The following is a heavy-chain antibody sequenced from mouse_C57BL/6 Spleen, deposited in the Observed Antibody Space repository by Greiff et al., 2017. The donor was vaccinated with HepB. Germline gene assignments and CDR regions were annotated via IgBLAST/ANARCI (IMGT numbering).Heavy chain of an antibody. CDR1: GFSLTSYG. CDR3: ARNLSPPVTYYYAMDY. CDR2: IWSGGST. Sequence: QVQLQQSGPGLVQPSQSLSITCTVSGFSLTSYGVHWVRQSPGKGLEWLGVIWSGGSTDYNAAFISRLSISKDNSKSQVFFKMNSLQADDTAIYYCARNLSPPVTYYYAMDYWGKGTSVTVSS. D-gene: IGHD2-13*01. V-gene: IGHV2-2*01. J-gene: IGHJ4*01.